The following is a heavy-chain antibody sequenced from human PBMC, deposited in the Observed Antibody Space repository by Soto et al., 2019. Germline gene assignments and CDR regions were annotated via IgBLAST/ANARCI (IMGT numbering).Heavy chain of an antibody. CDR2: IESGGNT. CDR3: ARAKEVGYYFMDV. J-gene: IGHJ6*03. CDR1: GFTVSSKY. Sequence: GGSLRLSCAASGFTVSSKYMTWVRQAPGKGLEWVSPIESGGNTYYADSVKGRFTISRENAKNSLYLQMNSLRAGDTAVYYCARAKEVGYYFMDVWGKGTTVTVSS. V-gene: IGHV3-13*01.